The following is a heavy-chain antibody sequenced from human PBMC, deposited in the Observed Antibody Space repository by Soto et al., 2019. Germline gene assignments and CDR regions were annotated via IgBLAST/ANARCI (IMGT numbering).Heavy chain of an antibody. CDR2: INPNSGAT. CDR3: ARGGGTILAPLP. D-gene: IGHD3-3*01. V-gene: IGHV1-2*02. CDR1: GYTFTGYF. J-gene: IGHJ5*02. Sequence: QVQLAQSGPEVKKPGASVKVSCKAFGYTFTGYFMHWVRQAPGQGLEWLGWINPNSGATKYAQKFQGRVTLTRDTSINTASMEMSMLRSDDTAVYYCARGGGTILAPLPWGQGTLVTVSS.